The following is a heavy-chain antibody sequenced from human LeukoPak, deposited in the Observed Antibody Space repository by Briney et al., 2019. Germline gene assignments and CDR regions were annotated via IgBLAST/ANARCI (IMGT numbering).Heavy chain of an antibody. J-gene: IGHJ4*02. CDR1: GYTFTSYY. CDR2: IIPVLDKT. Sequence: SVKVSCRASGYTFTSYYMHWVRQAPGQGLEWMGRIIPVLDKTNYAQKFQGRVTITADKTTNTAYMDLSSLRSEDTAVYYCARAGQISTGAYFDYWGQGTLVTVTS. D-gene: IGHD3-10*01. V-gene: IGHV1-69*04. CDR3: ARAGQISTGAYFDY.